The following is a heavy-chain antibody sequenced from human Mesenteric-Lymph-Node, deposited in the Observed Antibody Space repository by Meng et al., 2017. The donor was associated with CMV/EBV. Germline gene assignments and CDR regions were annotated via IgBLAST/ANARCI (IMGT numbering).Heavy chain of an antibody. CDR1: GFTFGDYA. V-gene: IGHV3-7*01. D-gene: IGHD3-3*01. Sequence: GESLMISCTASGFTFGDYAMSWVRQAPGKGLEWVANINQDGSEKYYVDSVKGRFTISRDNAKNSLYLQMNSLRAEDTAVYYCARDLRTFYDFWSGYGPFDYWGQGTLVTVSS. CDR3: ARDLRTFYDFWSGYGPFDY. J-gene: IGHJ4*02. CDR2: INQDGSEK.